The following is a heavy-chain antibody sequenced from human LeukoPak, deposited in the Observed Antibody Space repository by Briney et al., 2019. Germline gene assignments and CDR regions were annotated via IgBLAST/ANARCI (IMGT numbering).Heavy chain of an antibody. J-gene: IGHJ5*02. CDR3: ARVQSRLSWFDP. CDR2: INHSGST. Sequence: SETLSLTCAVYGGSFSAYYWSWIRQPPGKGLEWIGEINHSGSTNYNPSLKSRVTISVDTSNNQFSLKLTSVTAADTAVYYCARVQSRLSWFDPWGQGTLVTVSS. V-gene: IGHV4-34*01. CDR1: GGSFSAYY.